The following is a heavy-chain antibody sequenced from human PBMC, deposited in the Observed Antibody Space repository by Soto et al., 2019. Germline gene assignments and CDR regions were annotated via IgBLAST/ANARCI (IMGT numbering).Heavy chain of an antibody. CDR3: AREEYYYGSGAFFDY. CDR1: GGTFSSYT. V-gene: IGHV1-69*08. Sequence: QVQLVQSGAEVKKPGSSVQVSCQASGGTFSSYTISWVRQAPGQGLEWMGRIIPILGIANYAQKFQGRVTITADKSTSTAYMELSSLRSEDTAVYYWAREEYYYGSGAFFDYWGQGTLVTVSS. J-gene: IGHJ4*02. CDR2: IIPILGIA. D-gene: IGHD3-10*01.